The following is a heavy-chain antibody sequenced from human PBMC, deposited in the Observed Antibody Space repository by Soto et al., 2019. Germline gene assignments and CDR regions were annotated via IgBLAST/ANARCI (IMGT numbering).Heavy chain of an antibody. CDR2: MNPNSGNT. J-gene: IGHJ5*02. CDR1: GYTFTSYD. CDR3: ARAGAAGDLLDP. V-gene: IGHV1-8*01. Sequence: ASVKVSCKDSGYTFTSYDINWLRQATGQGLEGMGWMNPNSGNTGYAQKFQGRVTMTRNTSISTAYMELSSLRSEDTAVYYCARAGAAGDLLDPCRQRTLVTGSS. D-gene: IGHD6-13*01.